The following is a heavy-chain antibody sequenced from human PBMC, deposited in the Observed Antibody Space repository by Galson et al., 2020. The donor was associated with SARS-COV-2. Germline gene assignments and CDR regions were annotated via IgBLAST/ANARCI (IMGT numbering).Heavy chain of an antibody. Sequence: PGGSLRLSCAASGFTFSNHGMHWVRQAPGKGLEWVAVISYDGINKDYVDSVKGRYIISRENSKKTLYLQMNSLTVEDTAVYYCAKADGSRSNWYFDLWGCGTLVTVSS. J-gene: IGHJ2*01. CDR1: GFTFSNHG. CDR2: ISYDGINK. CDR3: AKADGSRSNWYFDL. V-gene: IGHV3-30*18. D-gene: IGHD3-10*01.